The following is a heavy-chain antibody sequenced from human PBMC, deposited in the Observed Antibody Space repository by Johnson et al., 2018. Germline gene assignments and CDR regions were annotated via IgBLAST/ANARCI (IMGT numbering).Heavy chain of an antibody. CDR1: GGSISSYY. V-gene: IGHV4-59*01. CDR3: ARRPQAAFDI. CDR2: IYYSGST. J-gene: IGHJ3*02. Sequence: QVQLQESGPGLVKPSETLSLTCTVSGGSISSYYWSWIRQPPGKGLEWIGYIYYSGSTNHNPSLKGRVPISVDTSKNQFSLKLSSVTAADPAVYYCARRPQAAFDIWGQGTMVTVSS.